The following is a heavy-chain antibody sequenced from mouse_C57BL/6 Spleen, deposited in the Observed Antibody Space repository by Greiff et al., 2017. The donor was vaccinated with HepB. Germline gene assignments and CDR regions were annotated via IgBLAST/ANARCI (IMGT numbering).Heavy chain of an antibody. Sequence: VQLQQSGTELVKPGASVKLSCKASGYTFTSYWMHWVKQRPGQGLEWIGNINPSNGGTNYNEKFKSKATLTVDKSSSTAYMQLSSLTSEDSAVYYCARGKGSGDGGFDYWGQGTTLTVSS. CDR2: INPSNGGT. J-gene: IGHJ2*01. D-gene: IGHD3-2*02. CDR3: ARGKGSGDGGFDY. CDR1: GYTFTSYW. V-gene: IGHV1-53*01.